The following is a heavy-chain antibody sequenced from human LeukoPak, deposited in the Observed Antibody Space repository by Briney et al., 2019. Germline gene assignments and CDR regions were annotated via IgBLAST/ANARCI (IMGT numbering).Heavy chain of an antibody. D-gene: IGHD6-13*01. CDR2: IGGGGGST. CDR1: GFTFSIFA. Sequence: GGSLRLSCAASGFTFSIFAMTWVRDAPGKGLEWGSGIGGGGGSTYYAASVKGRLTISRDNSENTVFLQMNSLRAEDTAVYYCARVDTSTWFSSPFDYWGRGTLVTVSS. CDR3: ARVDTSTWFSSPFDY. V-gene: IGHV3-23*01. J-gene: IGHJ4*02.